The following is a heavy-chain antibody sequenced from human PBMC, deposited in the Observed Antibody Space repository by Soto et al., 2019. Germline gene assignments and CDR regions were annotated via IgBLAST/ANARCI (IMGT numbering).Heavy chain of an antibody. CDR2: VDPEDGET. Sequence: ASVKVSCKVSGYTFTDYYMHWVQQAPGKGLEWMGLVDPEDGETIYAEKFQGRVTITADTSTDTAYMELSSLRSEDTAVYYCATPGTNEFDPWGQGTLVTVSS. V-gene: IGHV1-69-2*01. CDR3: ATPGTNEFDP. D-gene: IGHD1-7*01. CDR1: GYTFTDYY. J-gene: IGHJ5*02.